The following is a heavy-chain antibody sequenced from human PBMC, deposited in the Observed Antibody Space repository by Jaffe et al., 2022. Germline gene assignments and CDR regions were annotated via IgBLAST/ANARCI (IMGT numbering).Heavy chain of an antibody. CDR3: ARLGPPLRYFDSHIPYYFDY. CDR2: IYHSGST. Sequence: QVQLQESGPGLVKPSETLSLTCAVSGYSISSGYYWGWIRQPPGKGLEWIGSIYHSGSTYYNPSLKSRVTISVDTSKNQFSLKLSSVTAADTAVYYCARLGPPLRYFDSHIPYYFDYWGQGTLVTVSS. CDR1: GYSISSGYY. D-gene: IGHD3-9*01. V-gene: IGHV4-38-2*01. J-gene: IGHJ4*02.